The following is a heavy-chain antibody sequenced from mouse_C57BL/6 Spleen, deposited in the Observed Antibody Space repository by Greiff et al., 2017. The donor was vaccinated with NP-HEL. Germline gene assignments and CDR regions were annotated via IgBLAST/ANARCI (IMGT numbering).Heavy chain of an antibody. J-gene: IGHJ2*01. Sequence: QVQLQQSGAELVMPGASVKLSCKASGYTFTSYWMHWVKQRPGQGLEWIGEIDPSDSYTNYNQKFKGKSTLTVDKSSSTAYMQLSSLTSEDSAVYYCARKKFDYWGQGTTLTVSS. CDR1: GYTFTSYW. CDR2: IDPSDSYT. CDR3: ARKKFDY. V-gene: IGHV1-69*01.